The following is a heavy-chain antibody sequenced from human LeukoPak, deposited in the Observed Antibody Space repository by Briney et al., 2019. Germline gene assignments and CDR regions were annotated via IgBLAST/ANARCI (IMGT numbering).Heavy chain of an antibody. J-gene: IGHJ6*02. V-gene: IGHV3-30-3*01. D-gene: IGHD3-16*01. Sequence: GGSLRLSCAASGFTFSSYAMHWVRQAPGKGLEWVAVISYDGGNKYYADSVKGRFTISRDNSKNTLYLQMNSLRAEDTAVYYCARDTSVTNWGSSAYYYYGMDVWGQGTTVTVSS. CDR3: ARDTSVTNWGSSAYYYYGMDV. CDR2: ISYDGGNK. CDR1: GFTFSSYA.